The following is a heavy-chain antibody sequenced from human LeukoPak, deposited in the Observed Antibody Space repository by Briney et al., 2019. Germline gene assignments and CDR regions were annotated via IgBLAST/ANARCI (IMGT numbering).Heavy chain of an antibody. D-gene: IGHD6-19*01. CDR2: ISWNSGSI. CDR3: AKAKAVAGITTDY. V-gene: IGHV3-9*01. J-gene: IGHJ4*02. CDR1: GFTFDDYA. Sequence: GGSLRLSCAASGFTFDDYAMHWVRHAPGKGLEWVSGISWNSGSIGYADSVKGRFTISRDNAKNSLYLQMNSLRAEDTALYYCAKAKAVAGITTDYWGQGTLVTVSP.